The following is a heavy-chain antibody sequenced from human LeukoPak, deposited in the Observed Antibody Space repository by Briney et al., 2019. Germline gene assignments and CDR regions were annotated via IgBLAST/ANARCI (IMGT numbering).Heavy chain of an antibody. Sequence: SETLSLTCTVSGGSISNYYWSWIRQPPGKGLEWIGEINHSGSTNYNPSLKSRVTISVDTSKNQFSLKLSSVTAADTAVYYCARDLSWEEGAFDIWGQGTMVTVSS. V-gene: IGHV4-34*01. CDR2: INHSGST. CDR1: GGSISNYY. J-gene: IGHJ3*02. D-gene: IGHD1-26*01. CDR3: ARDLSWEEGAFDI.